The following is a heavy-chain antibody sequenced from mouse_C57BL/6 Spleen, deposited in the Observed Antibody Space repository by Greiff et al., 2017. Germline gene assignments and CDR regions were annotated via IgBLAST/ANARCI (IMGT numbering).Heavy chain of an antibody. D-gene: IGHD2-4*01. Sequence: VQLQQSGPELVKPGASVKISCKASGYAFSSSWMNWVKQRPGKGLEWIGRIYPGDGDTNYNGKFKGKATLTADKSSSTAYMQLSSLTSEDSAVYFCARRGGYYDYDDGDYYAMGYWGQGTSVTVSS. V-gene: IGHV1-82*01. CDR1: GYAFSSSW. J-gene: IGHJ4*01. CDR2: IYPGDGDT. CDR3: ARRGGYYDYDDGDYYAMGY.